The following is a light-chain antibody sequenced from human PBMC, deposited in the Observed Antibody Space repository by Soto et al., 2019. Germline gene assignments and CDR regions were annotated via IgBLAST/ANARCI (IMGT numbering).Light chain of an antibody. Sequence: QSALTQPASVSGSPGQSITIYCTGTSSDVGGYNYVSWYQQHTGKAPKLMIYEVSNRPSGVSNRFSGSKSGNTASLNISGLQAEYEADYYCSSYTSSSNYVFGTGTQLTVL. CDR2: EVS. V-gene: IGLV2-14*01. J-gene: IGLJ1*01. CDR3: SSYTSSSNYV. CDR1: SSDVGGYNY.